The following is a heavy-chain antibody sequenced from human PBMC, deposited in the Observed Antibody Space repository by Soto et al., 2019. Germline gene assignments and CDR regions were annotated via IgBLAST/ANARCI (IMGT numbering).Heavy chain of an antibody. V-gene: IGHV1-18*01. Sequence: QVHLVQSGAEVKKPGASVKVSCKCSGYTFTSYGITWVRQAPGQGLEWMGWISAHNGNTNYAQKLQGRVTVTRDTSTSTASMQLRSLRSDDTPVYYCARGRYGDYWGQGALVTVSS. CDR3: ARGRYGDY. CDR2: ISAHNGNT. CDR1: GYTFTSYG. J-gene: IGHJ4*02. D-gene: IGHD1-1*01.